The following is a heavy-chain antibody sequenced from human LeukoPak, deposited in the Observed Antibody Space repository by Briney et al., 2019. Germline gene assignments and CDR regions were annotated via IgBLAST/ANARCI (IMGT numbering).Heavy chain of an antibody. V-gene: IGHV4-4*07. J-gene: IGHJ4*02. CDR1: GGSISIYY. D-gene: IGHD4-23*01. CDR2: IYTSGST. Sequence: SETLSLTCTVSGGSISIYYWSWIRQPAGKGLEWIGRIYTSGSTNYNPSLKSRVTMSVDTSKNQFSLKLSSVTAADTAVYYCAKDSGGPWGGKRSFDYWGQGTLVTVSS. CDR3: AKDSGGPWGGKRSFDY.